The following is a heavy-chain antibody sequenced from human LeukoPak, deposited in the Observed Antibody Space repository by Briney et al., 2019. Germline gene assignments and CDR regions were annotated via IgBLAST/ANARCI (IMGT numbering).Heavy chain of an antibody. V-gene: IGHV3-21*01. J-gene: IGHJ4*02. Sequence: GGSLRLSCAASGFTFSSYAMNWVRQAPGKGLEWVSSISSSSSYIYYADSVKGRFTISRDNAKNSLYLQMNSLSPGDTAVYYCARGATMFRGRYSFDYWGRGTLVTVSS. CDR2: ISSSSSYI. CDR1: GFTFSSYA. D-gene: IGHD3-10*01. CDR3: ARGATMFRGRYSFDY.